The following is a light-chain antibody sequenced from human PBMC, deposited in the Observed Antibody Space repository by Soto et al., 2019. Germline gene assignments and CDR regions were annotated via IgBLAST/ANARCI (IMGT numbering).Light chain of an antibody. Sequence: EIVLTQSPGNLSLSPGERATLSCRASQTVRSSYLAWYQQKPGQAPRLLIYGASSRATGIPDRFSGSVSGTDFTLTISRLEPEDFAVYYCQQYGSSPPMYTFGQGTKLEIK. J-gene: IGKJ2*01. V-gene: IGKV3-20*01. CDR2: GAS. CDR1: QTVRSSY. CDR3: QQYGSSPPMYT.